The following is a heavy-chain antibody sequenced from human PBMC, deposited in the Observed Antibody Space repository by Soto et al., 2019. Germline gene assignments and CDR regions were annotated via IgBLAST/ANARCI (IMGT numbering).Heavy chain of an antibody. CDR3: ARDRSGSYYYYYMDV. D-gene: IGHD3-10*01. CDR1: GGSISSGGYY. Sequence: QVQLQESGPGLVKPSQTLSLTCTVSGGSISSGGYYWSWIRQHPGKGLEWIGYIYYSGSTYYNPSLKRRVTISVDTSKNQFSLKLSSVTAADTAVYYCARDRSGSYYYYYMDVWGKGTTVTVSS. CDR2: IYYSGST. V-gene: IGHV4-31*03. J-gene: IGHJ6*03.